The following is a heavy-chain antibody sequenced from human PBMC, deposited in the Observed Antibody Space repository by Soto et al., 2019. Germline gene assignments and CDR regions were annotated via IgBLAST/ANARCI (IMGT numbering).Heavy chain of an antibody. CDR1: GYNXAYY. D-gene: IGHD1-26*01. CDR2: INPNSGGT. V-gene: IGHV1-2*02. Sequence: SXKISYKATGYNXAYYIHRVRQAPGPGLEWMGWINPNSGGTNYAQNFQGRVTMNRDKSITTAYMELSRLTSDETAVYYCARGPYSGSSRSLPYFHAMDLWGQGNTLTVS. J-gene: IGHJ6*02. CDR3: ARGPYSGSSRSLPYFHAMDL.